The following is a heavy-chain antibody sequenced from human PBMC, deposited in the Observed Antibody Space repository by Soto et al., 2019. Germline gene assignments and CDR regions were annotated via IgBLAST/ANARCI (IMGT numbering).Heavy chain of an antibody. Sequence: EVQLLESGGGLVQPGGSLRLSCAASGFTFSTYAMNWVRQAPGKGLEWVSAISGGGGSTYYADSVKGRVTISRDNSKNTLSLQMNGLRAEDTAVYYCAKVSLGALTFTDYYYYGLDVWGQGTTVTVSS. CDR1: GFTFSTYA. J-gene: IGHJ6*02. V-gene: IGHV3-23*01. CDR2: ISGGGGST. D-gene: IGHD1-26*01. CDR3: AKVSLGALTFTDYYYYGLDV.